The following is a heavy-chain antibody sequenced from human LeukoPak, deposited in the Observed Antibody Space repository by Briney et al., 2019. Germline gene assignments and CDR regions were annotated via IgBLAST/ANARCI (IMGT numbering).Heavy chain of an antibody. J-gene: IGHJ3*02. D-gene: IGHD2-2*01. V-gene: IGHV4-39*07. Sequence: SETLSLTCTVSGGSISSSSYYWGWIRQPPGKGLEWIGSIYYSGSTYYNPSLKSRVTISVDTSKNQFSLKLSSVTAADTAVYYCARAPDDIVVVPAANAFDIWGQGTMVTVSS. CDR2: IYYSGST. CDR3: ARAPDDIVVVPAANAFDI. CDR1: GGSISSSSYY.